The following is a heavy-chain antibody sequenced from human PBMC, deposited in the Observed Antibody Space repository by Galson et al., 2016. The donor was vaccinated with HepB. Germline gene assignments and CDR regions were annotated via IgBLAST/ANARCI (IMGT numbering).Heavy chain of an antibody. V-gene: IGHV4-31*02. Sequence: LRLSCAASGFIFSSYAMRWVRQRPGKGLEWIGYISNTDTTYYDPSLKSRLTIYIGPSTNHFSLRLNSVTAADTAVYFCARLGGNTRVDLWGQGTLVTVS. J-gene: IGHJ5*02. CDR3: ARLGGNTRVDL. CDR2: ISNTDTT. CDR1: GFIFSSYA. D-gene: IGHD1-7*01.